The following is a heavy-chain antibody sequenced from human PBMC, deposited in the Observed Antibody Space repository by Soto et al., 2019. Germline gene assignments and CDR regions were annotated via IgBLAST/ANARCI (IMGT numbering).Heavy chain of an antibody. CDR2: IYYSGST. CDR1: GGSINIGGYY. V-gene: IGHV4-31*03. D-gene: IGHD3-3*02. Sequence: SETLSLTCTVSGGSINIGGYYWSWIRQHPGKGLEWIGYIYYSGSTFYNPSLKSRVTISFDTSKNQFSLKLNSVTAADTAVYYCARTAWHFFDYWGQGTLVTVYS. CDR3: ARTAWHFFDY. J-gene: IGHJ4*02.